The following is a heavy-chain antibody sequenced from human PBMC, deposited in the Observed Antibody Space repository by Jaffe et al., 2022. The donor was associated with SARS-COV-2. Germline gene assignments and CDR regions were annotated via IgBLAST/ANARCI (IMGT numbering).Heavy chain of an antibody. CDR1: GFTFSSYT. V-gene: IGHV3-21*01. D-gene: IGHD2-21*02. Sequence: EVRLVESGGGLVKPGGSLRLSCAASGFTFSSYTMNWVRQAPGKGLEWVSSISSSGSDIDYVDSVKGRFTISRDNAKSSLFLQMNGLSAEDTAVYYCARRAYCGADCYLYYYYYMDVWGKGTTVTVSS. CDR2: ISSSGSDI. CDR3: ARRAYCGADCYLYYYYYMDV. J-gene: IGHJ6*03.